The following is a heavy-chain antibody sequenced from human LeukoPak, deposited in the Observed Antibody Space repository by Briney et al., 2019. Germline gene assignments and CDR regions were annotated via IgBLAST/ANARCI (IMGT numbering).Heavy chain of an antibody. V-gene: IGHV1-2*02. CDR1: GYTFTGYY. CDR2: INPNSGGT. CDR3: TSDTYYYDSTGLGHWFDP. Sequence: ASVKVSCKASGYTFTGYYMHWVRQAPGQGLEWMGWINPNSGGTNYAQKFQGRVTMTWDTSISTAYMELSSLRSDDTAVYYCTSDTYYYDSTGLGHWFDPWGQGILVTVSS. J-gene: IGHJ5*02. D-gene: IGHD3-22*01.